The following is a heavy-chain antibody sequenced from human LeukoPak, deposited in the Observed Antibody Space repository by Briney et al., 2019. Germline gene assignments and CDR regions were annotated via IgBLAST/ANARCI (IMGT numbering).Heavy chain of an antibody. Sequence: SETLSLTCTVSGGSISSYYWSWIRQPPGKGLEWIGYIYYSGSTNYNPSLKSRVTISVDTSKNQFSLKLSSVTAADTAVYYCARHLKSGTAGTLDYWGQGTLVTVSS. V-gene: IGHV4-59*08. J-gene: IGHJ4*02. CDR2: IYYSGST. D-gene: IGHD6-13*01. CDR1: GGSISSYY. CDR3: ARHLKSGTAGTLDY.